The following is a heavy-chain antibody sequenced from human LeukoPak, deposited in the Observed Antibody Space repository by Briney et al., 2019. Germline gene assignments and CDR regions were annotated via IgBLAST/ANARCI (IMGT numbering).Heavy chain of an antibody. CDR2: IRYDGSNR. D-gene: IGHD6-19*01. V-gene: IGHV3-30*02. CDR1: GFTFSSYG. CDR3: AKPIAVAGPYYYYYMDV. Sequence: AGSLRLSCAASGFTFSSYGMHWVRQAPGKGLEWVAFIRYDGSNRYYADSVKGRFTISRDNSENPLYLQMHGLRAGDTAVYYCAKPIAVAGPYYYYYMDVWGKGTTVTISS. J-gene: IGHJ6*03.